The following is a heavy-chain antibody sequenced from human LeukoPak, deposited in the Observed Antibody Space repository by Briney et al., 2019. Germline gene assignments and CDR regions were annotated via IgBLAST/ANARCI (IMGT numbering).Heavy chain of an antibody. CDR1: GVSISSYY. V-gene: IGHV4-59*01. CDR2: THYSGST. D-gene: IGHD6-13*01. J-gene: IGHJ4*02. Sequence: PSETLSLTCTVSGVSISSYYWSWIRQPPGKGLEWIGYTHYSGSTKYNPSLKSRLTMSLDTSKNQFSLRLSSVTAADTAVYFCARGAAGTGAADYWGQGTLVTVSS. CDR3: ARGAAGTGAADY.